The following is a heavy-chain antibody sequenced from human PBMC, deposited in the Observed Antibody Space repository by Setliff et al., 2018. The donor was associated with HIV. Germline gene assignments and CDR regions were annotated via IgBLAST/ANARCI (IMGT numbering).Heavy chain of an antibody. CDR3: ARGRLSWSPDF. Sequence: ASVKVSCKASGYTFTNYDINWVRQSPGQGLEWLGWMNPNSGRAGSAQMFQGRLTMTRDTSTSTAYMELSSLTSDATAIYYCARGRLSWSPDFWGQGTLVTVS. CDR1: GYTFTNYD. V-gene: IGHV1-8*02. CDR2: MNPNSGRA. J-gene: IGHJ4*02.